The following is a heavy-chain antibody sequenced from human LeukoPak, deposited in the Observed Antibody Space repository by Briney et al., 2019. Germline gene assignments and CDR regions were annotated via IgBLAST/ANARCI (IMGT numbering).Heavy chain of an antibody. CDR1: GGTFSSYA. V-gene: IGHV1-69*13. J-gene: IGHJ5*02. CDR3: ARSSGTKPNWFDP. CDR2: IIPIFGTA. D-gene: IGHD3-10*01. Sequence: ASVTVSCTASGGTFSSYAISWVRQAPGQGREWMGGIIPIFGTANYAQKFQGRVTITADESTSTAYMELSSLRSEDAAVYYCARSSGTKPNWFDPWGQGTLVTVSS.